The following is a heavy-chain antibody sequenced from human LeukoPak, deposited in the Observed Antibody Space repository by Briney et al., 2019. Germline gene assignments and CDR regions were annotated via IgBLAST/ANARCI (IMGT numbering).Heavy chain of an antibody. V-gene: IGHV1-69*13. Sequence: ASVKVSCKASGGTFISYAISWVRQAPGQGLEWMGGIIPIFGTANYAQKFQGRVTITADESTSTAYMELSSLRSEDTAVYYCARVSVDSSGYYQYYFDYWGQGTLVTVSS. CDR1: GGTFISYA. J-gene: IGHJ4*02. CDR2: IIPIFGTA. CDR3: ARVSVDSSGYYQYYFDY. D-gene: IGHD3-22*01.